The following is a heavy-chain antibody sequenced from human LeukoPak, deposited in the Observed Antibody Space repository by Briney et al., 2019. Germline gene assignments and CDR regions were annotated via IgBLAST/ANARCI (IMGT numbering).Heavy chain of an antibody. CDR2: ISYDGSKK. Sequence: GRSLRLSCAASGSTFSSYGMHWVRQALGKGLEWVAVISYDGSKKYYADSVKGRFTISRDDSENTLYLQMNSLRADDTAVYYCAKDGGTAMVTGAFDIWGQGTMVTVSS. V-gene: IGHV3-30*18. CDR1: GSTFSSYG. J-gene: IGHJ3*02. CDR3: AKDGGTAMVTGAFDI. D-gene: IGHD5-18*01.